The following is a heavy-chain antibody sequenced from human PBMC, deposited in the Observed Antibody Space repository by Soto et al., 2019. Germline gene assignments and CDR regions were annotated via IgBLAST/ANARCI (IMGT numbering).Heavy chain of an antibody. CDR2: IVPIFSTA. J-gene: IGHJ3*02. CDR3: ARETSAPGTFREDASDI. CDR1: GDTFSNYG. Sequence: QVQLVQSGAEVKKPGSSVKVACKVSGDTFSNYGINWVRQAPGQGLEWMGAIVPIFSTANYAQKFQGRVKITADEFTITAYMELSGLRSDDTATYYCARETSAPGTFREDASDIWGQGTLVTVSS. V-gene: IGHV1-69*12. D-gene: IGHD6-13*01.